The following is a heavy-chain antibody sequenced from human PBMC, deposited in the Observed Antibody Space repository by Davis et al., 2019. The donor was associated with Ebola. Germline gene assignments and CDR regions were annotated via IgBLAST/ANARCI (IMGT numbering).Heavy chain of an antibody. CDR3: ARGKDIVVVPAANYYYMDV. D-gene: IGHD2-2*01. V-gene: IGHV1-69*10. CDR2: IIPILGIA. J-gene: IGHJ6*03. Sequence: SVNVSCKASGYTFTGYYMHWVRQAPGQGLEWMGGIIPILGIANYAQKFQGRVTITSDESTSPAYMELSSLRSKDTAVYYGARGKDIVVVPAANYYYMDVWGKGTTVTVSS. CDR1: GYTFTGYY.